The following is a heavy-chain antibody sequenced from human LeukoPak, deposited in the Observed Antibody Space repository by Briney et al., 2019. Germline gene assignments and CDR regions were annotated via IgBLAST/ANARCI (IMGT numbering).Heavy chain of an antibody. CDR3: AGDEQSGYFDY. CDR1: GYTFTSYY. Sequence: ASVKVSCKASGYTFTSYYMHWVRQAPGQGLEWMGIINPSGGSTSYAQKFQGRVTMTRDTSTSTVYMELSSLRSEDTAVYYCAGDEQSGYFDYWGQGTLVTVSS. J-gene: IGHJ4*02. CDR2: INPSGGST. D-gene: IGHD3-3*01. V-gene: IGHV1-46*01.